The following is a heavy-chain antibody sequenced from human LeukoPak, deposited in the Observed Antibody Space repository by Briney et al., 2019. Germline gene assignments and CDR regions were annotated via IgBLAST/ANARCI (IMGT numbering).Heavy chain of an antibody. CDR2: IDAGNGRT. CDR3: ARGICSTTLPAYYLDS. CDR1: GYDFTKYA. D-gene: IGHD2-15*01. Sequence: ASVKVSCKASGYDFTKYAVQWVRQAPGQRLEWMGWIDAGNGRTKYSQDFQGRVTISRDTSASIAYMELSSLRSDDMAVYYCARGICSTTLPAYYLDSWGQGTLVTVSS. J-gene: IGHJ4*02. V-gene: IGHV1-3*03.